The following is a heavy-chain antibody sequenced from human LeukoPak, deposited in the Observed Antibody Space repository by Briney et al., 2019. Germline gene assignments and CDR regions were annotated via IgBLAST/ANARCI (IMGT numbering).Heavy chain of an antibody. Sequence: ASVKVSCKASGYTFTGYYMHWVRQAPGQGLEWMGLINPNSGGTNYAQKFQGWVTMTRDTSISTAYMELSRLRSDDTAVYYCARDQIYRLDISGTNYGMDVWCQGTTVTVSS. D-gene: IGHD6-19*01. J-gene: IGHJ6*02. CDR1: GYTFTGYY. CDR2: INPNSGGT. V-gene: IGHV1-2*04. CDR3: ARDQIYRLDISGTNYGMDV.